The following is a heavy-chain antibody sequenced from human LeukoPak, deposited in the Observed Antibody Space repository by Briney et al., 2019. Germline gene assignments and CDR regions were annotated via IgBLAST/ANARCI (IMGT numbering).Heavy chain of an antibody. D-gene: IGHD4-23*01. CDR3: AKDNGNFLTPDW. CDR2: IQYDGRKK. CDR1: GFSFSSYG. Sequence: GGSLRLSCVTSGFSFSSYGTHWVRQAPGRGLEWVAFIQYDGRKKLCGDSVKGRCTISRDTSSKTIYLQVDSLRGEDAAVYYCAKDNGNFLTPDWWGQGTLVTVSS. V-gene: IGHV3-30*02. J-gene: IGHJ4*02.